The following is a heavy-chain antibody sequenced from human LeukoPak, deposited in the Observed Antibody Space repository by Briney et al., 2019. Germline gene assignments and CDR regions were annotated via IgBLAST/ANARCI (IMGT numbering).Heavy chain of an antibody. J-gene: IGHJ6*02. V-gene: IGHV4-34*01. Sequence: SETLSLTCAVYGGSFSGYYWSWIRQPPGKGLEWIGEINHRGSTNYNPSLKSRVTISVDTSKNQFSLKLSSVTAADTAVYYCARVDYGMDVWGQGTTATVSS. CDR3: ARVDYGMDV. CDR2: INHRGST. CDR1: GGSFSGYY.